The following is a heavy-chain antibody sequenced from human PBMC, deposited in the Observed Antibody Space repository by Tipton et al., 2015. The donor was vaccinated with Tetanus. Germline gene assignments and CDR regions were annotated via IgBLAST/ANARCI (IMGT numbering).Heavy chain of an antibody. D-gene: IGHD3-10*01. CDR3: ASSLWFGELSYYFDY. CDR1: GGSMRSYY. Sequence: GLVKPSETLSLTCIVSGGSMRSYYWSWIRQPPGKGLEWIGEINHSGSTNYNPSLKSRVTISVDTSKNQFSLKLSSVTAADTAVYYCASSLWFGELSYYFDYWGQGTLVTVSS. V-gene: IGHV4-34*01. J-gene: IGHJ4*02. CDR2: INHSGST.